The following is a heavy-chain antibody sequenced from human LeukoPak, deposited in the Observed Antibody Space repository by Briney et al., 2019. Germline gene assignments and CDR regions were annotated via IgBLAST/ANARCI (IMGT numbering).Heavy chain of an antibody. CDR3: ARDEGIAAAGQFDP. D-gene: IGHD6-13*01. Sequence: GASVKVSCKASGYTFTGYYMHWVRQAPGQGLEWMGWINPNSGGTNYAQKFQGRVTMTRDTSISTAYMELSRLRSDDTAVYYCARDEGIAAAGQFDPWGQGTLVTVSS. CDR2: INPNSGGT. V-gene: IGHV1-2*02. CDR1: GYTFTGYY. J-gene: IGHJ5*02.